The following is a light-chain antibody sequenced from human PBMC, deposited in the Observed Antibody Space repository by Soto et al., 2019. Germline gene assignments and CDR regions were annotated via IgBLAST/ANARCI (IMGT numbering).Light chain of an antibody. Sequence: EIVLTQSPATLSLSPGERATLSCRASQRVSSYLAWYQQKPGQAPRLLIYDASNRATGIPARFSGSGSGTDFTLPISSLEPEDFAIYYCQQRSNWPPVTFGGGTKVEIK. CDR2: DAS. CDR1: QRVSSY. J-gene: IGKJ4*01. CDR3: QQRSNWPPVT. V-gene: IGKV3-11*01.